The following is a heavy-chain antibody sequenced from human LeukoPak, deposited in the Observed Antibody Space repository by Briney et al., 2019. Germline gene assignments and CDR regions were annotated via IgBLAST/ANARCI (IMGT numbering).Heavy chain of an antibody. D-gene: IGHD5-18*01. V-gene: IGHV3-48*03. CDR1: GFTFSSYE. Sequence: PGGSLRLSCAASGFTFSSYEMNWVRQAPGKGLEWVSYISSSGSTIYYADSVKGRFTISRDNAKNSLYLQVNSLRAEDTAVYYCARDHTAMVFDYWGQGTLVTVSS. CDR2: ISSSGSTI. J-gene: IGHJ4*02. CDR3: ARDHTAMVFDY.